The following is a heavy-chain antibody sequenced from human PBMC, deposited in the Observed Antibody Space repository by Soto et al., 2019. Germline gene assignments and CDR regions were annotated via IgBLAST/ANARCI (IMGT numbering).Heavy chain of an antibody. CDR1: GGSFSGYY. CDR3: ARCRQGRTQDY. D-gene: IGHD1-7*01. V-gene: IGHV4-34*01. CDR2: INHSGST. J-gene: IGHJ4*02. Sequence: SETLSLTCAVYGGSFSGYYWSWIRQPPGKGLEWIGEINHSGSTNYNPSLKSRVTISVDTSKNQFSLKLSSVTAADTAVYYCARCRQGRTQDYWGQGTLVTVSS.